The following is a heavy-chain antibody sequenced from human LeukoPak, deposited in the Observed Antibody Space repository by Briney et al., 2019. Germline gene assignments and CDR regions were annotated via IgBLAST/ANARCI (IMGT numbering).Heavy chain of an antibody. D-gene: IGHD2-15*01. CDR2: ISDRGGST. CDR1: GITLSNYG. CDR3: AKRGVVIRAIIVVGFHEEAYYFDY. Sequence: GGSLRLSCAVSGITLSNYGMSWVRQAPGKGLEWVAGISDRGGSTNYADSVKGRFTVSRDNPKNTLWLQMNSLRAEDTAVYFCAKRGVVIRAIIVVGFHEEAYYFDYWGRGALVTVSS. J-gene: IGHJ4*02. V-gene: IGHV3-23*01.